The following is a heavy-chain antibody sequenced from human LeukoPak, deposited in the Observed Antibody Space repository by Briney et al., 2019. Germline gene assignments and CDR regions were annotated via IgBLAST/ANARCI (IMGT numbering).Heavy chain of an antibody. CDR1: GGSFSGYY. J-gene: IGHJ4*02. Sequence: PSETLSLTCAVYGGSFSGYYWSWIRQSPGKGLEWIGEINHSGSTNYNPSLKSRVTLSLDTSKNQFSLKLSSVTAADTAVYYCAISTGYYRKVFDYWGQGTLVTVSS. D-gene: IGHD3-9*01. CDR2: INHSGST. CDR3: AISTGYYRKVFDY. V-gene: IGHV4-34*01.